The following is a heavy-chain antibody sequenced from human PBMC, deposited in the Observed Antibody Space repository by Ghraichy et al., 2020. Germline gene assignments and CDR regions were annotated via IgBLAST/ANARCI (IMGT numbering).Heavy chain of an antibody. J-gene: IGHJ6*02. CDR2: IYYSGST. V-gene: IGHV4-59*01. CDR1: GGSISSYY. CDR3: ARAEVGPGYYGMDV. Sequence: SETLSLTCTVSGGSISSYYWSWIRQPPGKGLEWIGYIYYSGSTNYNPSLKSRVTISVDTSKNQFSLKLSSVTAADTAVYYCARAEVGPGYYGMDVWGQGTTVTVSS. D-gene: IGHD1-26*01.